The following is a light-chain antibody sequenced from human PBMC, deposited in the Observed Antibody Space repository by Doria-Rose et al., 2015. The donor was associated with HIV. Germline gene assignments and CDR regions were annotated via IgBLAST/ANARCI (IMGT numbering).Light chain of an antibody. J-gene: IGKJ1*01. CDR3: HQCGTSWT. Sequence: EIVMTQSSGTLSLSPGERATLSRRASQSFSSTYLAWYQQKPGQAPSLLIYDGSTRATGIPDRFSASGSGTDFTLTINRLEPEDFALYYCHQCGTSWTFGQGTKVEI. V-gene: IGKV3-20*01. CDR2: DGS. CDR1: QSFSSTY.